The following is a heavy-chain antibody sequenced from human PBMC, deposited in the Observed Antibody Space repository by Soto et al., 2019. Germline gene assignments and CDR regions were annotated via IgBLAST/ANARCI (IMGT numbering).Heavy chain of an antibody. J-gene: IGHJ4*02. D-gene: IGHD3-10*01. V-gene: IGHV4-59*08. CDR1: GGSISSYY. CDR2: IYYSGST. Sequence: QVQLQESGPGLVKPSETLSLTCNVSGGSISSYYWSWIRQPPGKGLEWIGYIYYSGSTNYNPSLKSRVTISVDTSKNQFSLKLSSVTAADTAVYYCARLSYGSGSYFGGDYFDYWGQGTLVTVSS. CDR3: ARLSYGSGSYFGGDYFDY.